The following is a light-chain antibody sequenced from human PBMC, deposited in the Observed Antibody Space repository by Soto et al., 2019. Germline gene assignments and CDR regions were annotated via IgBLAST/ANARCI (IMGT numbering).Light chain of an antibody. CDR1: SSDVGSYNL. Sequence: QSALTQPASVSGSPGQSITISCTGASSDVGSYNLVSWYQQHPGKAPKLMIYEVSKRPSGVSNRFSGSKSGTTASLTISGLQAEDEADYYCCSYAGSSTVTFGGGTKLTVL. CDR2: EVS. CDR3: CSYAGSSTVT. J-gene: IGLJ2*01. V-gene: IGLV2-23*02.